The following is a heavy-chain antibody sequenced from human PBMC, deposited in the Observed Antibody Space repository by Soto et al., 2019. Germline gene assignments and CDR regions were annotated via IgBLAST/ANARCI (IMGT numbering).Heavy chain of an antibody. Sequence: EVPLVESGGGLVQPGGSLRLSCAVSGFTVSSNYMSWVRQAPGKGLEWVSIINSGGSTYYADSVKGRFTISKDNSKNTLFLQMNSLRAEDTGVYYCASPGLGYWGQGTLVTVSS. J-gene: IGHJ4*02. D-gene: IGHD3-16*01. CDR2: INSGGST. V-gene: IGHV3-66*01. CDR3: ASPGLGY. CDR1: GFTVSSNY.